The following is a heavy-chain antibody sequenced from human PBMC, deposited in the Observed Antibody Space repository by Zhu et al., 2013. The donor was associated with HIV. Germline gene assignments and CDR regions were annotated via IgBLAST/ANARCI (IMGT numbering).Heavy chain of an antibody. CDR1: GYTFTSYY. CDR3: ARSGAVPATVSAFDI. Sequence: QVQLVQSGAEVKKPGASVKVSCKASGYTFTSYYMHWVRQAPGQGLEWMGIINPSGGSTSYAQKFQGRVTMTRDTSTSTVYMELSSLRSEDTAVYYCARSGAVPATVSAFDIWGQGTSGHRLF. CDR2: INPSGGST. V-gene: IGHV1-46*01. J-gene: IGHJ3*02. D-gene: IGHD2-2*01.